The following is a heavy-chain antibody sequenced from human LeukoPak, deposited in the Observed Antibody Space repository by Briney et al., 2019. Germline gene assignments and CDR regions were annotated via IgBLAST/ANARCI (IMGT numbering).Heavy chain of an antibody. Sequence: GGSLRLSCAASGFTFSDYYMSWIRQAPGKGLEWVANIKQDGSEKYYVDSVKGRFTISRDNAKNSLYLQMNSLRAEDTAVYYCARAGATTADYWGQGTLVTVSS. V-gene: IGHV3-7*01. CDR3: ARAGATTADY. CDR2: IKQDGSEK. D-gene: IGHD1-26*01. J-gene: IGHJ4*02. CDR1: GFTFSDYY.